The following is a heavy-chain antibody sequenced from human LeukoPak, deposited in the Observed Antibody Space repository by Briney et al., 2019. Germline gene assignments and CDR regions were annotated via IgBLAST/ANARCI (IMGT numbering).Heavy chain of an antibody. CDR2: IWYDGSNK. D-gene: IGHD6-6*01. CDR1: GLTFSNYG. V-gene: IGHV3-33*01. J-gene: IGHJ4*02. Sequence: GGSLRLSCEASGLTFSNYGMHWVRQAPGKGLEWVAVIWYDGSNKYYVDSVKGRFTISRDNSKNTLYLQMNSLRAEDTAVYYCARERSSSCFDYWGQGTLVTVSS. CDR3: ARERSSSCFDY.